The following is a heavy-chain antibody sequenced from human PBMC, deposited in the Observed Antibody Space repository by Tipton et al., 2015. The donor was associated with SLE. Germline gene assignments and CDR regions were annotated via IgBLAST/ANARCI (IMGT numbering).Heavy chain of an antibody. CDR2: LHYSGST. V-gene: IGHV4-59*08. CDR1: GGSISSHY. CDR3: ARLDIVVVVAATSAFDI. D-gene: IGHD2-15*01. Sequence: TLSLTCTVSGGSISSHYWSWIRQAPGKGLEWIAYLHYSGSTNYNPSLKSRVTISVDTSKNQFSLKLSSVTAADTAVYYCARLDIVVVVAATSAFDIWGQGTMVTVSS. J-gene: IGHJ3*02.